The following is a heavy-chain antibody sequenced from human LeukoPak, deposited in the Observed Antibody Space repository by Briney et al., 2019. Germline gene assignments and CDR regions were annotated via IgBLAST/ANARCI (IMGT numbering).Heavy chain of an antibody. CDR3: AAAGYYDSSGYYYLDY. Sequence: PSWTLSLTCAVSGGSISSSNWWSWVRQPPGKGLEWIGEIYHSGSTNYNPSLKSRVTISVDKSKNQFSLKLSSVTAADTAVYYCAAAGYYDSSGYYYLDYWGQGTLVTVSS. V-gene: IGHV4-4*02. J-gene: IGHJ4*02. D-gene: IGHD3-22*01. CDR1: GGSISSSNW. CDR2: IYHSGST.